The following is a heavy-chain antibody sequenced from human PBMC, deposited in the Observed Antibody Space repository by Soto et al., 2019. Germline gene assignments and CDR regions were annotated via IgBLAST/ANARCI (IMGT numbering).Heavy chain of an antibody. Sequence: GGSLRLSCSASGFTFSSYAMHWVRQAPGKGLEYVSSISTNGGSTHYADSVKGRFTISRDNSKNTQYLQMSSLRADDTAVYYCVKGEYYYDSSGYYPLDYWGRGTLVTVSS. J-gene: IGHJ4*02. CDR2: ISTNGGST. D-gene: IGHD3-22*01. CDR1: GFTFSSYA. V-gene: IGHV3-64D*06. CDR3: VKGEYYYDSSGYYPLDY.